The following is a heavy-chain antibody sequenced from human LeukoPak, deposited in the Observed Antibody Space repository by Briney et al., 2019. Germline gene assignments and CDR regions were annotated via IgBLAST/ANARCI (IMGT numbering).Heavy chain of an antibody. D-gene: IGHD4-11*01. J-gene: IGHJ5*02. V-gene: IGHV1-69*05. CDR2: IIPIFGTA. CDR3: ASHDYSNYGWFDP. Sequence: ASVQVSYKASGGTFSSYAISWVRQAPGQALEWMGGIIPIFGTANYAQKFQGRVTITTDESTSTAYMELSSLRSEDTAVYYCASHDYSNYGWFDPWGQGTLVTVSS. CDR1: GGTFSSYA.